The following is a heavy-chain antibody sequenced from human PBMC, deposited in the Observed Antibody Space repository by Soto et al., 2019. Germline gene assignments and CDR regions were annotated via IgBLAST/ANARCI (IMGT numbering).Heavy chain of an antibody. V-gene: IGHV1-69*01. CDR1: GGTFSSYA. CDR2: IIPMLGTA. J-gene: IGHJ4*02. CDR3: ATSRSYSSSWYGRYFDY. D-gene: IGHD6-13*01. Sequence: QVQLVQSGAEVKKPGSSVKVSCKASGGTFSSYAITWVRQAPEEGLEWMGGIIPMLGTANYAQRFQGIVTISADESTSTDYMELISLRSEDTAVYYCATSRSYSSSWYGRYFDYWCQGTLVTVSS.